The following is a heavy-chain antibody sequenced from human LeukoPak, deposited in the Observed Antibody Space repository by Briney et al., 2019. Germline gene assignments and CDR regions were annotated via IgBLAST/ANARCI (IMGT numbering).Heavy chain of an antibody. D-gene: IGHD6-19*01. CDR1: GYTFTGYY. CDR2: INSNSGGT. Sequence: GASVKVSCKASGYTFTGYYIHWVRQAPGRGLEWMGWINSNSGGTNYEQRLQGRVTLTRDTSTSTAYMELSSLTYDDTAVYYCARDWAGFGSGWYDFWGQGTLVTVSS. J-gene: IGHJ5*01. V-gene: IGHV1-2*02. CDR3: ARDWAGFGSGWYDF.